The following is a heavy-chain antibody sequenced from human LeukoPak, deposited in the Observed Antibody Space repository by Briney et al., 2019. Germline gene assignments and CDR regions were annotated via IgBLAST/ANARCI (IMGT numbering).Heavy chain of an antibody. CDR2: ISGSGGST. Sequence: PGGSLRLSCAASGFTVSSNYMSWVRQAPGKGLEWVSAISGSGGSTYYADSVKGRFTISRDNSKNTLYLQMNSLRAEDTAVYYCARDYGDYGIDYWGQGTLVTVSS. CDR1: GFTVSSNY. D-gene: IGHD4-17*01. CDR3: ARDYGDYGIDY. V-gene: IGHV3-23*01. J-gene: IGHJ4*02.